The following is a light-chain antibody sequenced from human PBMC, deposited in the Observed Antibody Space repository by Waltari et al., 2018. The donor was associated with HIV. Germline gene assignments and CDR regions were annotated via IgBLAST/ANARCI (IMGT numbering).Light chain of an antibody. V-gene: IGLV1-44*01. CDR3: ATWDDSLNGVV. CDR2: SKN. J-gene: IGLJ2*01. CDR1: SSNIGSNT. Sequence: QSVLTQPPSASGTPGQRVTISCSGSSSNIGSNTVNWYQHLPRTAPKVLIYSKNERPSEVPDRFSGSKSGTSVALAISGLQSEDEADYYCATWDDSLNGVVFGGGTKLTV.